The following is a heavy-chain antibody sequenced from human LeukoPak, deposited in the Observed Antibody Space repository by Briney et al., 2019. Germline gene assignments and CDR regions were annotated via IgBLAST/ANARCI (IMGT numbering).Heavy chain of an antibody. CDR2: IYTGGST. V-gene: IGHV3-53*01. J-gene: IGHJ4*02. CDR1: GFIVSSNY. Sequence: GGSLRLCCAASGFIVSSNYMTWVRQAPGKGLEWVSVIYTGGSTYYADSVRGRFTISRDNSRNTLYLQMNSLRAEDTAVYYCATHSGGYWGQGTLVTVSS. CDR3: ATHSGGY. D-gene: IGHD3-16*01.